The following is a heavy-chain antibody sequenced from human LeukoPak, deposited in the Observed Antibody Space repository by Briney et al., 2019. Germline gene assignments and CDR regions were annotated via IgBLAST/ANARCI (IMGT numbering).Heavy chain of an antibody. J-gene: IGHJ4*02. CDR3: EKGGITIVRGVIGGDFDY. D-gene: IGHD3-10*01. Sequence: GGSLRLSCAASGFTFSSHGIHWVRQAPGKGLEWVAFIRSDGSNKFYADSVKGRFTISRDNSKNTLYLQMNSLRAEDTAVYYCEKGGITIVRGVIGGDFDYWGQGTLVTVSS. V-gene: IGHV3-30*02. CDR1: GFTFSSHG. CDR2: IRSDGSNK.